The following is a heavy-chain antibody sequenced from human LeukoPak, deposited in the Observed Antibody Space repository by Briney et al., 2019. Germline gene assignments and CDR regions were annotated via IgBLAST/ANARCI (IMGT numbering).Heavy chain of an antibody. Sequence: SETLSLTCTVSGGSISGHYWSWLRQSPGKGLEWLGYIYYSGNTAYNPSLKSRITIPVDTSKNQFSLRLNSVTAADTAVYYCARETTALDYWGQGTLVTVSS. V-gene: IGHV4-59*11. J-gene: IGHJ4*02. CDR3: ARETTALDY. CDR2: IYYSGNT. D-gene: IGHD1-1*01. CDR1: GGSISGHY.